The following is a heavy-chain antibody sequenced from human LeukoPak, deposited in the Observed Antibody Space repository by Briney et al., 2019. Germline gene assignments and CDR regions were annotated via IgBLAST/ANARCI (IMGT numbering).Heavy chain of an antibody. Sequence: PGGSLRLSCAASGFTVSSNYMSWVRQAPGKGLEWVSDIYSGGSTYYADSVKGRFTISRDNSKNTLYLQMNSLRAEDTAVYYCARVGIGGATTLGAFDIWGQGTMVTVSS. CDR1: GFTVSSNY. V-gene: IGHV3-66*02. D-gene: IGHD1-26*01. CDR3: ARVGIGGATTLGAFDI. J-gene: IGHJ3*02. CDR2: IYSGGST.